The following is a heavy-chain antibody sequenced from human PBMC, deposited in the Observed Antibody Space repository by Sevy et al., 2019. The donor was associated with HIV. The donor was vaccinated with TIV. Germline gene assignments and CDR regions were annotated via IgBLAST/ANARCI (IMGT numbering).Heavy chain of an antibody. J-gene: IGHJ1*01. CDR3: ARGENDDEFFQY. CDR2: TSYAGSHK. V-gene: IGHV3-30*04. Sequence: GGSLRLSCAVSGFIFGNFAMHWVRQAPGKGLEWVAVTSYAGSHKYYADSVKGRFTVSRDNSRNILSLEMSSLRRDDTAVYYCARGENDDEFFQYWGQGTLVTVSS. D-gene: IGHD1-26*01. CDR1: GFIFGNFA.